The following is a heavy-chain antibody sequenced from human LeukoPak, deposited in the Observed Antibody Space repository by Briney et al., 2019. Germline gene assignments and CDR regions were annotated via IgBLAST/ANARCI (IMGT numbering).Heavy chain of an antibody. J-gene: IGHJ6*03. CDR1: GGSFSGYY. CDR3: ARNVPSWNPTQHYYYYMDV. D-gene: IGHD1-1*01. CDR2: IYYSGST. V-gene: IGHV4-59*01. Sequence: SETLSLTCAVYGGSFSGYYYTWIRQSPGKGLEWIGYIYYSGSTNYNPSLKSRVTISVDTSKNQFSLKLSSVTAADTAVYYCARNVPSWNPTQHYYYYMDVWGKGTTVTVSS.